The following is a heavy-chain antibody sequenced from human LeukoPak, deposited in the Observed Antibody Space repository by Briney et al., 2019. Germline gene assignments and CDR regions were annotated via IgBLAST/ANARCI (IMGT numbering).Heavy chain of an antibody. CDR2: ISSRSTSI. CDR1: GFTFSSYD. J-gene: IGHJ4*02. CDR3: ARDYIAYDPLDY. D-gene: IGHD3-3*01. Sequence: GGSLRLSCAASGFTFSSYDMNWDRQAPGKGLEWVSSISSRSTSIYYADSVKGRFTISRDNAKNSLYLQMNSPRAEDTAVYWCARDYIAYDPLDYWGQGTLVTVSS. V-gene: IGHV3-21*01.